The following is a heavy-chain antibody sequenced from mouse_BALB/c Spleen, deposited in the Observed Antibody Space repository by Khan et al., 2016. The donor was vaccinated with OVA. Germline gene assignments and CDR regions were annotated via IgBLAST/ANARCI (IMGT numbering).Heavy chain of an antibody. CDR2: IWGDGST. Sequence: QVQLKESGPGLVAPSQSLSITCTVSGFSFNGYGVNWVRQPPGKGLEWLGIIWGDGSTDYNSALKSRLSISKDKSKSQVFLKMNSLQTDDTAMYYCARAYYGNYREAMDYWGQGTSVTVSS. CDR1: GFSFNGYG. CDR3: ARAYYGNYREAMDY. D-gene: IGHD2-10*01. J-gene: IGHJ4*01. V-gene: IGHV2-6-7*01.